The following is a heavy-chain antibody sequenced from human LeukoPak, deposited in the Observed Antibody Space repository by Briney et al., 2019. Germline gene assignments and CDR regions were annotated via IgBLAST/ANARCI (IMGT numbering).Heavy chain of an antibody. V-gene: IGHV4-61*01. Sequence: SETLSLTCNVSGDSVSSGSYYWSWIRQPPGKGLEWIGYIYYSGSTNYNSSLKSRVTMSVDTSKNQFSLNLSSVTAADTAVYYCARRQYHYYGMDVWGQGTTVTVSS. CDR3: ARRQYHYYGMDV. D-gene: IGHD2-2*01. CDR1: GDSVSSGSYY. CDR2: IYYSGST. J-gene: IGHJ6*02.